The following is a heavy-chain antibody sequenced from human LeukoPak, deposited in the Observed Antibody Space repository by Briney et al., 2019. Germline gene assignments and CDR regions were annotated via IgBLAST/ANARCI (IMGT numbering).Heavy chain of an antibody. D-gene: IGHD3-10*01. J-gene: IGHJ3*01. Sequence: SGGSLRLSCAASGYTFQSHGMSWVRQAPGKGLEWVSGTNWNGGTTSYADSVKGRFTISRDNARRTLYLQMNSLRAEDTALYYCARDWSYIALDVWGQGTMVTVSS. CDR1: GYTFQSHG. CDR3: ARDWSYIALDV. V-gene: IGHV3-20*04. CDR2: TNWNGGTT.